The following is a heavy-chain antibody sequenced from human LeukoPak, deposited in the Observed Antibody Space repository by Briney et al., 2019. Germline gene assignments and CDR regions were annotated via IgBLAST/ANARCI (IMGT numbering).Heavy chain of an antibody. Sequence: KPGGSLRLSCAASGFTFSSYNMNWVRQAPGKGLEWVSSISSSSSYIYYADSVKGRFTISRDNAKNSLYLQMNSLRAEDTAVYYCAREPTFASIAAPTHYWGQGTLVTVSS. D-gene: IGHD6-6*01. CDR1: GFTFSSYN. CDR3: AREPTFASIAAPTHY. V-gene: IGHV3-21*01. J-gene: IGHJ4*02. CDR2: ISSSSSYI.